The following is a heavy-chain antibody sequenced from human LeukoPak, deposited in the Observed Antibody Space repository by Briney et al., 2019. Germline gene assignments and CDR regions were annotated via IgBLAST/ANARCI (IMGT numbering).Heavy chain of an antibody. CDR1: GFTFSNYW. D-gene: IGHD2/OR15-2a*01. CDR2: IKKDGSET. CDR3: AGGAGFLIDC. J-gene: IGHJ4*02. V-gene: IGHV3-7*01. Sequence: GGSLRLSCAASGFTFSNYWMNWVRQAPGKGPEWVAIIKKDGSETYYADSVKGRFTISRDNAKNTLYLQMNSLRADDTAVYFCAGGAGFLIDCWGQGALVTVSS.